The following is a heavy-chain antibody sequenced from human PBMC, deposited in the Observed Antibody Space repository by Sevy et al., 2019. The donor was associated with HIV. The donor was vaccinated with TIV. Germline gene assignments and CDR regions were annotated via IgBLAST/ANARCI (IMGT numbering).Heavy chain of an antibody. D-gene: IGHD3-10*01. CDR1: GFTVSTNY. V-gene: IGHV3-53*01. J-gene: IGHJ2*01. CDR3: ARDRGLEVYFDL. Sequence: GGSLRLSCAASGFTVSTNYMSWVRQAPGKGLEWISLIYIGGSTYYADSVKGRFTISRDNSKNTLYLQMNSLRAEDTAVYYCARDRGLEVYFDLWGRGTLVTVSS. CDR2: IYIGGST.